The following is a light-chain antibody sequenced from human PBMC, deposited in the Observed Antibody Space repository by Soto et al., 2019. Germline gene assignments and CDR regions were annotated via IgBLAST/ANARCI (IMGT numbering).Light chain of an antibody. CDR2: EVS. V-gene: IGLV2-23*02. CDR3: CSYGGSYV. Sequence: QSVLTQPASVSGSPGQSITISCTGTSSDVGSYNLVSWYQQHPGKAPKVMIYEVSKRPSGVSNRFSGSKSGNTASPTISGLQAEDEADYYCCSYGGSYVFGPGTKVTVL. J-gene: IGLJ1*01. CDR1: SSDVGSYNL.